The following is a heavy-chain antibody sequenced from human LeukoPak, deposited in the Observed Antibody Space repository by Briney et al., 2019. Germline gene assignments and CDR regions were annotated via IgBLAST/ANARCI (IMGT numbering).Heavy chain of an antibody. CDR2: IAYTGT. Sequence: GGSLRLSCAASGFTFSDYAMNWVGQAPGKGVEWVSSIAYTGTYYADSVKGRFIVSRDDSKSMLFLQMNSLRAEDTAVYYCAKEQCDILTGYHLREVFDDWGKGTLVTVSS. CDR3: AKEQCDILTGYHLREVFDD. CDR1: GFTFSDYA. V-gene: IGHV3-23*01. J-gene: IGHJ4*02. D-gene: IGHD3-9*01.